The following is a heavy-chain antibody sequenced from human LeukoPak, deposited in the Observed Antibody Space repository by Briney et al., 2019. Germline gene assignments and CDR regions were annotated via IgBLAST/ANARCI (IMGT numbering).Heavy chain of an antibody. D-gene: IGHD4-17*01. CDR1: GFAFSNTG. J-gene: IGHJ4*02. Sequence: PGGSLRLSCAASGFAFSNTGMTWVRQAPGRGLEWVSTTSPTGEGTHYADSVKGRFTISRDNSKNTLSLEMNSLRADDTATYYCARDAGGAWPFDYWGQGTRVIVSS. CDR2: TSPTGEGT. CDR3: ARDAGGAWPFDY. V-gene: IGHV3-23*01.